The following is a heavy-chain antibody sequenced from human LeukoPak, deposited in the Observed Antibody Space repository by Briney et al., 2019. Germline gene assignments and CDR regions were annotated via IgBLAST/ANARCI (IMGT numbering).Heavy chain of an antibody. J-gene: IGHJ5*02. D-gene: IGHD3-16*01. V-gene: IGHV4-38-2*01. CDR2: VVHGVTT. Sequence: PSETLSLTCAVSGSSVSGDYYWAWIRQPPGKGLEWIGSVVHGVTTNYNPSLRSRVTISVDRSKNEFSLKMTSVTAADMASYFCARGQECIDSGRYLLGGWFDPWGQGIHVIVSS. CDR3: ARGQECIDSGRYLLGGWFDP. CDR1: GSSVSGDYY.